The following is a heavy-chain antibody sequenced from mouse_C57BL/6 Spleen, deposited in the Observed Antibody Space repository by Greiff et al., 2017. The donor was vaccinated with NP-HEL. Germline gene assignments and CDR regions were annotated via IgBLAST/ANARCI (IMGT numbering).Heavy chain of an antibody. V-gene: IGHV1-26*01. CDR1: GYTFTDYY. Sequence: VQLQQSGPELVKPGASVKISCKASGYTFTDYYMNWVKQSHGKSLEWIGDINPNNGGTSYNQKFKGKATLTVDKSSSTAYMELRSLTSEDSAVYYCARFYYGSSYEAWFAYWGQGTLVTVSA. J-gene: IGHJ3*01. D-gene: IGHD1-1*01. CDR2: INPNNGGT. CDR3: ARFYYGSSYEAWFAY.